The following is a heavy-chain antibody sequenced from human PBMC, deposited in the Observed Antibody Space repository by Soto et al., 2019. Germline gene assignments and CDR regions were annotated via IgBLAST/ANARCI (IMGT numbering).Heavy chain of an antibody. Sequence: VASVKVSCKASGYTFTSYYMHWVRQAPGQGLEWMGIINPSGGSTSYAQKFQGRVTMTRDTSTSTVYMELSSLRSEDTAVYYCARAAYVWGSYRYTYIFDYWGKGTLVTVSS. D-gene: IGHD3-16*02. CDR2: INPSGGST. J-gene: IGHJ4*02. V-gene: IGHV1-46*01. CDR1: GYTFTSYY. CDR3: ARAAYVWGSYRYTYIFDY.